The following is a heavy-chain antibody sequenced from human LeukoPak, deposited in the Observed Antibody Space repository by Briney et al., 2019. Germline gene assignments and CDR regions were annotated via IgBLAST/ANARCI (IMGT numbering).Heavy chain of an antibody. CDR1: GFTFSISW. V-gene: IGHV3-74*01. CDR2: INSDGSRT. D-gene: IGHD4-11*01. CDR3: ARDTGREDAFDI. J-gene: IGHJ3*02. Sequence: GGSLRLSCAASGFTFSISWMHWVRQAPGKGLAWVSHINSDGSRTDYADSVRGRFTISRDNAKNSLYLQMNSLRAEDTAVYYCARDTGREDAFDIWGQGTMVTVSS.